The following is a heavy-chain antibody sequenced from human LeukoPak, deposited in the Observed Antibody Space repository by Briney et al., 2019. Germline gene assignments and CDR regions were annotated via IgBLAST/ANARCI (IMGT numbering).Heavy chain of an antibody. Sequence: SETLSLTCAVSGGSISRGGYSWSWIRQPPGKGLEWIGYFYYSGSTYYNPSLKSRVTISVDTSKNQLSLKLSSVTAADTAVYYCARALLRKYVLGSAFDIWGQGTMVTVSS. J-gene: IGHJ3*02. CDR2: FYYSGST. V-gene: IGHV4-30-4*07. CDR3: ARALLRKYVLGSAFDI. CDR1: GGSISRGGYS. D-gene: IGHD1-26*01.